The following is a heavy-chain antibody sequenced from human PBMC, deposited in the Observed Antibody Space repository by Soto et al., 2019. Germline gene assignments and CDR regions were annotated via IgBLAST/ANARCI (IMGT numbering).Heavy chain of an antibody. Sequence: PSETLSLTCTVSGGSINSYCWSWIRQPPGKGLEWIAYIFDSGNANYNPSLKSRVTISVDTSKNQFSLKLTSVTAADTAVYYCARHRIPRLAKRYFDHWGQGALVTVSS. J-gene: IGHJ4*02. D-gene: IGHD2-2*02. V-gene: IGHV4-59*08. CDR2: IFDSGNA. CDR3: ARHRIPRLAKRYFDH. CDR1: GGSINSYC.